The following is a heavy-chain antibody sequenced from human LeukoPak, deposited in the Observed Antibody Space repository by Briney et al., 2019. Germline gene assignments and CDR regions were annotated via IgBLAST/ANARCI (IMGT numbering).Heavy chain of an antibody. V-gene: IGHV5-51*01. J-gene: IGHJ3*01. D-gene: IGHD6-13*01. CDR3: ARYKSRQQLVRLGASDF. CDR2: IYGGDSDT. CDR1: GYTFTNYW. Sequence: GESLKISCKGSGYTFTNYWIGWVRQMPGKGLEWMGIIYGGDSDTRYSPSFQGQVTFSVDQSITTAYLQWSSLKASDTAMYYCARYKSRQQLVRLGASDFWGQGTMVTVSS.